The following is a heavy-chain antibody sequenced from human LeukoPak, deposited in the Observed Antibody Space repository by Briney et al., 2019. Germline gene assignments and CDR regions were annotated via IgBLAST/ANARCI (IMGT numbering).Heavy chain of an antibody. CDR2: ISYDGSNK. CDR1: GFTFSSYG. Sequence: GRSLRLSCAASGFTFSSYGMHWVRQAPGKGLEWVAVISYDGSNKYYADSVKGRFTISRDNSKNTLYLQMNSLRAEDTAVYYCARVYYYGAGSSHFDYWGQGTLVTVSS. V-gene: IGHV3-30*03. J-gene: IGHJ4*02. D-gene: IGHD3-10*01. CDR3: ARVYYYGAGSSHFDY.